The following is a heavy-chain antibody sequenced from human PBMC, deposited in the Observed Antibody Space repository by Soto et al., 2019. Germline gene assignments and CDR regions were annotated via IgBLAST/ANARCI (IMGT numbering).Heavy chain of an antibody. Sequence: SETLSLTCSVSGASITSSYWSWIRQSPGKGLEWIGYVHYSGGTKDNPSLKSRVTISVDTSKNQFSLKLTSVTAADTAVYYCARGYYDSRGQSNTFDIWGQVTMVTVSS. J-gene: IGHJ3*02. CDR2: VHYSGGT. CDR3: ARGYYDSRGQSNTFDI. V-gene: IGHV4-59*01. D-gene: IGHD3-22*01. CDR1: GASITSSY.